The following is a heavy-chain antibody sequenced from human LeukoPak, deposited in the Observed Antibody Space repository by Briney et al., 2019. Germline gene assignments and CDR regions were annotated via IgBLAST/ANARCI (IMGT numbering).Heavy chain of an antibody. CDR2: INHSGST. D-gene: IGHD5-12*01. CDR3: ARGGYSGYVRQQLVLDY. J-gene: IGHJ4*02. CDR1: GGSFSGYY. V-gene: IGHV4-34*01. Sequence: SETLSLTCAVYGGSFSGYYWSWIRQPPGKGLEWIGEINHSGSTKYNPSLKSRVTISVDTSKNQFSLKLSSVTAADTAVYYCARGGYSGYVRQQLVLDYWGQGTLVTVSS.